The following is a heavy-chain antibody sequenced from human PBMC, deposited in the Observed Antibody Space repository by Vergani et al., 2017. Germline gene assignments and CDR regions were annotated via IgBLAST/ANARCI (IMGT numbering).Heavy chain of an antibody. CDR2: IRWNSGAV. J-gene: IGHJ4*02. Sequence: EVDLVESGGGLAQPGGSLRLSCEASGITFWKFGMHWVRQGPGKGLEWVSGIRWNSGAVDYADSVRGRFTISRDNAKNSLFLEMNSLRAEDTALYYCARATYSRNVNCHYWGQGTLVTVSS. V-gene: IGHV3-9*01. CDR1: GITFWKFG. CDR3: ARATYSRNVNCHY. D-gene: IGHD1-26*01.